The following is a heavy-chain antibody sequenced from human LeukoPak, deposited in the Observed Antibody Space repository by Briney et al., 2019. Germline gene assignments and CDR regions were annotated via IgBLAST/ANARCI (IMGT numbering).Heavy chain of an antibody. D-gene: IGHD6-19*01. CDR2: INHSGST. Sequence: PSETLSLTCAVYGGSFSGYYWSWIRQPPGKGLEWIGEINHSGSTNYNPSLKSRVTLSVDTSKNQFSLKLSSVTAADTAVYYCARGWRFGIAVAGSRWFDPWGQGTLVTVSS. J-gene: IGHJ5*02. V-gene: IGHV4-34*01. CDR1: GGSFSGYY. CDR3: ARGWRFGIAVAGSRWFDP.